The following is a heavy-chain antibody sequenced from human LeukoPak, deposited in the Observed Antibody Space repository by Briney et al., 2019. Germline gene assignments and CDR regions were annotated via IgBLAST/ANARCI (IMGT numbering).Heavy chain of an antibody. J-gene: IGHJ4*02. CDR2: ISGSGGST. D-gene: IGHD5-18*01. V-gene: IGHV3-23*01. CDR3: AKGFAMVTSYYFDY. CDR1: GFTFSSYA. Sequence: PGRSLRLSCAASGFTFSSYAMSWVRQAPGKGLEWVSAISGSGGSTYYADSVKGRFTISRDNSKNTLYLQMNSLRAEDTAVYYCAKGFAMVTSYYFDYWGQGTLVTVSS.